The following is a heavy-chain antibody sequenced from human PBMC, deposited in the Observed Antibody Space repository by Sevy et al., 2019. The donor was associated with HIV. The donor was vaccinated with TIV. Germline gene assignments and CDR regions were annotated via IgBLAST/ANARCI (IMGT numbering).Heavy chain of an antibody. D-gene: IGHD2-2*01. Sequence: SETLSLTCAVYGGSFSGYYWSWIRQPPGKGLEWIGEINHSGSTNYNPSLKSRVTISVDTSKYQFSLKLCSVTAADTAVYYCARGSSFYCSSTSCYTTRNYYYGMDVWGQGTTVTVSS. CDR3: ARGSSFYCSSTSCYTTRNYYYGMDV. J-gene: IGHJ6*02. CDR1: GGSFSGYY. V-gene: IGHV4-34*01. CDR2: INHSGST.